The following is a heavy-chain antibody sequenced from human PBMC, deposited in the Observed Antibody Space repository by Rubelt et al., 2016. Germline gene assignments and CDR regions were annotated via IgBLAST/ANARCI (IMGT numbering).Heavy chain of an antibody. CDR1: GYTLTELS. CDR3: ARDGSPGGYCSSTSCRNFDY. V-gene: IGHV1-18*01. J-gene: IGHJ4*02. Sequence: QVQLVQSGAEVKKPGASVKVSCKVSGYTLTELSMHWVRQAPGQGLEWMGWISAYNGNTNYAQKLQGRVTSTTDTSTSTAYMELRSLRSDDTAVYYCARDGSPGGYCSSTSCRNFDYWGQGTLVTVSS. CDR2: ISAYNGNT. D-gene: IGHD2-2*01.